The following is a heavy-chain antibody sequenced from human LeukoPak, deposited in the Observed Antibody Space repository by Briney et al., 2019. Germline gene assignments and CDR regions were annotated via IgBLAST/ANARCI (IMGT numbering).Heavy chain of an antibody. D-gene: IGHD3-10*01. Sequence: ASVKVSCKASGGTFSSYAISWVRQAPGQGLEWMGRIIPILGIANYAQKFQGRVTITADKSTSTAYMELSSLRSEDTAVYYCARHRNYYGSGSYYVVRDWYFDLWGRGTLVTVSS. CDR3: ARHRNYYGSGSYYVVRDWYFDL. J-gene: IGHJ2*01. CDR1: GGTFSSYA. CDR2: IIPILGIA. V-gene: IGHV1-69*04.